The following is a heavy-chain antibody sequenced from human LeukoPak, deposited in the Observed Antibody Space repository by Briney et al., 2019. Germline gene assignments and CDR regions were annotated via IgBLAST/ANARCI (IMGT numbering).Heavy chain of an antibody. J-gene: IGHJ4*02. CDR2: FDPEDGET. CDR3: ATAPILAYLYSSGWYTPFDY. Sequence: GASVKVSCKVSGYTLTELSMHWVRQAPGKGLEWMGGFDPEDGETIYAQKFQGRVTMTEDTSTDTAYMELSSLRSEDTAVYYCATAPILAYLYSSGWYTPFDYWGQGILVTVSS. D-gene: IGHD6-19*01. V-gene: IGHV1-24*01. CDR1: GYTLTELS.